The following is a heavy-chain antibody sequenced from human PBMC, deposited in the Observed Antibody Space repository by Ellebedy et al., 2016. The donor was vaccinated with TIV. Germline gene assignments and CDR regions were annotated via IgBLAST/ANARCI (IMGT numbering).Heavy chain of an antibody. V-gene: IGHV5-51*01. Sequence: GESLKISXKGSGYSFTTYWIGWVRQMPGKGLEWMGVIYPGDSDTRYTPSFQGQVTISADKSISTAYLQWSSLKASDTAMYYCARAGQWLVRPFDYWGQGTLVTVSS. CDR1: GYSFTTYW. J-gene: IGHJ4*02. CDR3: ARAGQWLVRPFDY. D-gene: IGHD6-19*01. CDR2: IYPGDSDT.